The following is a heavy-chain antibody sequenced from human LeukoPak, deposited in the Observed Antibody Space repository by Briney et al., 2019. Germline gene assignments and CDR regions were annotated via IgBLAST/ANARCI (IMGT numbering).Heavy chain of an antibody. V-gene: IGHV4-39*07. J-gene: IGHJ2*01. D-gene: IGHD3-10*01. CDR1: GGSISSGGYY. Sequence: SETLSLTCTVSGGSISSGGYYWSWIRQPPGKGLEWIGDIHQSGDTNYNPSLKSRVTISVDTSKNQFSLKLSSVTAADTAVYYCAKPMGRGAPHKYWHFDLWGRGTLVTVSS. CDR3: AKPMGRGAPHKYWHFDL. CDR2: IHQSGDT.